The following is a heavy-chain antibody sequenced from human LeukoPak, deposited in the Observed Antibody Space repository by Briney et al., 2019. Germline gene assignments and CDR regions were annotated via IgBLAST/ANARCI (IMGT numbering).Heavy chain of an antibody. Sequence: SETLSLTCTVSSGSVSSTIYYWGWIRQPPGKGLEWIGSIYNSGSTYYNPALKSRVTMSVDTSKNQFSLKLTSVTAADAAVYYCAMGGNYGIDYWGQGTLITVSS. D-gene: IGHD1-26*01. CDR2: IYNSGST. V-gene: IGHV4-39*01. CDR3: AMGGNYGIDY. J-gene: IGHJ4*02. CDR1: SGSVSSTIYY.